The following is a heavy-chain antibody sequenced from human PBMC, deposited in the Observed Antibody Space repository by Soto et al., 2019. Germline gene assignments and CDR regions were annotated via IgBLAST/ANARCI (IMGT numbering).Heavy chain of an antibody. Sequence: QVQLVESGGGVVQPGRSLRLSCAASGFTFSSYGMHWVRQAPGKGLEWVAVISYDGSNKYYADSVKGRFTISRDNSKNTLYLQMNSLRAEDTAVYYCAKDDYCSGGSCYRYCYYGMDVWGQGTTVTVSS. D-gene: IGHD2-15*01. CDR1: GFTFSSYG. V-gene: IGHV3-30*18. J-gene: IGHJ6*02. CDR2: ISYDGSNK. CDR3: AKDDYCSGGSCYRYCYYGMDV.